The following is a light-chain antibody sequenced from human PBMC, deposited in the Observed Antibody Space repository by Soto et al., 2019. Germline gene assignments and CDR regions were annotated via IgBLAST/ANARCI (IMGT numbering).Light chain of an antibody. CDR2: DAS. V-gene: IGKV1-5*01. CDR1: QSISNW. J-gene: IGKJ2*01. Sequence: DIQLTQAPSTLSASVGDRVTITCRASQSISNWLAWYQQKPGKAPKLLIYDASSLESGVSSRFSGRGSGTEFTLTVSSLQPDDSATYYCQQYNSFSPDTFGQGTKLEIK. CDR3: QQYNSFSPDT.